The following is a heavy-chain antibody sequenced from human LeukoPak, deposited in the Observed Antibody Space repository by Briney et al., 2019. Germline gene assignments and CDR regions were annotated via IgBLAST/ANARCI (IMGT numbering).Heavy chain of an antibody. CDR3: ARSPETDCSSTSCYSGAPRERGWFDP. CDR1: GGSFSGYY. J-gene: IGHJ5*02. D-gene: IGHD2-2*02. Sequence: SATLSLTCAVYGGSFSGYYWSWIRQPPGKGLEWIGEINHSGSTNYNPSLKSRVTISVDTSKNQFSLKLSSVTAADTAVYYCARSPETDCSSTSCYSGAPRERGWFDPWGQGTLVTVSS. V-gene: IGHV4-34*01. CDR2: INHSGST.